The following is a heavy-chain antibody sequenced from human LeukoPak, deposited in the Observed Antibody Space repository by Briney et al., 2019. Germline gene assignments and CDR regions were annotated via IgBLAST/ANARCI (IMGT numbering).Heavy chain of an antibody. CDR3: ARDGDPKPFDY. D-gene: IGHD3-10*01. Sequence: GGSLRLSCAASGFTFSSYAMHWVRQAPGKGLEWVAVISYDGSNKYYADSVKGRFTISRDNPKNTLYLQMNSLRAEDTAVYYCARDGDPKPFDYWGQGALVTVSS. V-gene: IGHV3-30-3*01. CDR2: ISYDGSNK. J-gene: IGHJ4*02. CDR1: GFTFSSYA.